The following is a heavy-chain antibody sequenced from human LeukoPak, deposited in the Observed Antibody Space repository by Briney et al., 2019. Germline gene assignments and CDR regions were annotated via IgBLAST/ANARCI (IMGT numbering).Heavy chain of an antibody. Sequence: GGSLRLSCAVSGFTFKNYWMNWVRQAPGKGLEWVSAIETDGSATTYVDSVEGRFSISRDNAKNILFLQMNSLRVEDTAVYYCARGGGYRLDYWGQGTLVTVSS. CDR2: IETDGSAT. CDR1: GFTFKNYW. CDR3: ARGGGYRLDY. D-gene: IGHD6-25*01. V-gene: IGHV3-74*01. J-gene: IGHJ4*02.